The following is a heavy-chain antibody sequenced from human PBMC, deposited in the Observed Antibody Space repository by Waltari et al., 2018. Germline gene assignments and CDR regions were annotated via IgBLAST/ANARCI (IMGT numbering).Heavy chain of an antibody. D-gene: IGHD6-13*01. V-gene: IGHV1-24*01. Sequence: QVQLVQSGAEVKNPGASVKVSCKVSGYTLTELSMPWVRQAPGKGLEWMGGFEPEDGETNYDKKFQGRVTMTEETSTDTAYMELSSLRSEDTAVYYCATELAAAAYPRFDYWGQGTLVTVSS. J-gene: IGHJ4*02. CDR2: FEPEDGET. CDR1: GYTLTELS. CDR3: ATELAAAAYPRFDY.